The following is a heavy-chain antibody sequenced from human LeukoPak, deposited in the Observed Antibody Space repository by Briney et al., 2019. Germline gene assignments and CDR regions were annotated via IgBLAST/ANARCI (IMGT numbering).Heavy chain of an antibody. CDR2: ISSSSSYI. CDR3: ARPKAAAGPFDY. CDR1: RFTFSSYS. Sequence: GGSLRLSCAASRFTFSSYSMNWVRQAPGKGLEWVSSISSSSSYIYYADSVKGRFTISRDNAKNSLYLQMNSLRAEDTAVYYCARPKAAAGPFDYWGQGTLVTVSS. V-gene: IGHV3-21*01. D-gene: IGHD6-13*01. J-gene: IGHJ4*02.